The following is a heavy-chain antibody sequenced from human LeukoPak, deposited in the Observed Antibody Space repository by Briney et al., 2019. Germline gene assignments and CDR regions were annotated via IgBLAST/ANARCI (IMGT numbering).Heavy chain of an antibody. CDR2: IDWDDDK. V-gene: IGHV2-70*11. D-gene: IGHD3-9*01. CDR3: ARGSYDILTDDAFDI. J-gene: IGHJ3*02. Sequence: SGPTLVNPTQTLTLTCTFSGFSLSTSGMCVSWIRQPPGKALEWLARIDWDDDKYYSTSLKTRLTISKDTSKNQVVLTMTNMDPVDTATYYCARGSYDILTDDAFDIWGQGTMVTVSS. CDR1: GFSLSTSGMC.